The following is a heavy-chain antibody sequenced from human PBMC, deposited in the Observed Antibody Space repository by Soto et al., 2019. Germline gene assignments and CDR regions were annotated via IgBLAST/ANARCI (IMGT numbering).Heavy chain of an antibody. D-gene: IGHD2-21*02. Sequence: SVKVSCKASGGTFSSYAISWVRQAPGQGLGWMGGIIPIFGTANYAQKFQGRVTITADKSTSTAYMELSSLRSEDTAVYYCARAMVVVTAIHYYYGMDVWGQGTTVTVSS. CDR1: GGTFSSYA. CDR3: ARAMVVVTAIHYYYGMDV. J-gene: IGHJ6*02. V-gene: IGHV1-69*06. CDR2: IIPIFGTA.